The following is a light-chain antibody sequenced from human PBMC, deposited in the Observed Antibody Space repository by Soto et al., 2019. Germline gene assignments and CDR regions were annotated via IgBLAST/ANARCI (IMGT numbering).Light chain of an antibody. CDR1: QNINNY. J-gene: IGKJ5*01. CDR2: DAS. Sequence: DIQMTQSPSSLSASVGDRVTTTGQASQNINNYLNWYQQKPGRAPKLLIYDASNLEAGVPSRFRGSGSGTDFTFTISRLQPEDIATYYCQQYENLPTFGQGTRLEIK. V-gene: IGKV1-33*01. CDR3: QQYENLPT.